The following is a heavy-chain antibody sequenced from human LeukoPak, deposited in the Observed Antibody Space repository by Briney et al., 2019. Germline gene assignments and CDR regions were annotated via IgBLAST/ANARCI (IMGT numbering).Heavy chain of an antibody. CDR2: ILPGGGDT. Sequence: TGGSLRLSCAASGFTFSSYAMTWVRQAPGKGLEWVSTILPGGGDTYYADSVKGRFTISRDTSKDTLYLQMNTLRVEDTAVYYCAKAWPAADTFDSWGQGSLVTVPS. V-gene: IGHV3-23*01. J-gene: IGHJ4*02. CDR3: AKAWPAADTFDS. D-gene: IGHD6-13*01. CDR1: GFTFSSYA.